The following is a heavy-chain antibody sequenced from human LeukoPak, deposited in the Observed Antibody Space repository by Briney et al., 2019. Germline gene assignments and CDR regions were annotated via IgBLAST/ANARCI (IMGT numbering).Heavy chain of an antibody. V-gene: IGHV1-69*05. CDR1: GGTFSSYA. D-gene: IGHD2-2*01. CDR2: IIPIFGTA. CDR3: ARSRRVPAAMDY. J-gene: IGHJ4*02. Sequence: SVKVSCKASGGTFSSYAISWVRQAPGQGLEWMGGIIPIFGTANYAQRFQGRVTMTRNTSISTAYMELSSLRSEDTAVYYCARSRRVPAAMDYWGQGTLVTVSS.